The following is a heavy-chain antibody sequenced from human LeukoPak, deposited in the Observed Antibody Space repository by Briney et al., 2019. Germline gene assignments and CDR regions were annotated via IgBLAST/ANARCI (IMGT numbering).Heavy chain of an antibody. J-gene: IGHJ4*02. CDR3: ARHESCSATSCLTFDY. V-gene: IGHV4-30-4*01. CDR2: IYYSGTT. Sequence: SETLSLTCTVSGGSISSGDYYWSWIRQTPGRGLEWIGYIYYSGTTYYNPSLESRVTISVDTSKNQFSLNLNSVTAADTAVYYCARHESCSATSCLTFDYWGQGILVTVSS. CDR1: GGSISSGDYY. D-gene: IGHD2-2*01.